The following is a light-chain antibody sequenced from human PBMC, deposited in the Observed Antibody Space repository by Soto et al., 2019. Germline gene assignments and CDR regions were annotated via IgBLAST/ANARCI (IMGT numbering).Light chain of an antibody. V-gene: IGKV1-12*01. CDR2: AAS. CDR1: QGIATW. CDR3: QQTDSFPLT. Sequence: DIQMTQSPSTVSASVGDRVTFTCRASQGIATWLAWYQQKPGKTPKLLNYAASSLQSGIPSRFSGSGSGTDFTLTINNLQPEDFATYYCQQTDSFPLTFGGGTKVDIK. J-gene: IGKJ4*01.